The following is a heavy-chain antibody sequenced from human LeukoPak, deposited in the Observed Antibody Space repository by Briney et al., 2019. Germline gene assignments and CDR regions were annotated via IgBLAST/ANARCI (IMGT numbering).Heavy chain of an antibody. CDR1: GYTFTSYD. V-gene: IGHV1-8*01. D-gene: IGHD3-16*02. J-gene: IGHJ4*02. Sequence: ASVKVSCKASGYTFTSYDINWVRQATGQGLEWMGWMNPNSGNTGYAQKFQGRVTMTRNTSISTAYMELSSLRSEDTAVYYCARGDNDYVWGSYRYSGPPPDYWGQGTLVTVSS. CDR2: MNPNSGNT. CDR3: ARGDNDYVWGSYRYSGPPPDY.